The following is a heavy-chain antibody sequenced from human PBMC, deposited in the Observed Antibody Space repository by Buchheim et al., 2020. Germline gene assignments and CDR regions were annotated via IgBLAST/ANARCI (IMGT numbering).Heavy chain of an antibody. V-gene: IGHV3-48*03. D-gene: IGHD2/OR15-2a*01. CDR1: GFTFSSYE. J-gene: IGHJ5*01. Sequence: EVELVESGGDLVKPGGSLRLSCAASGFTFSSYEMNWVRQTPGKGLEWVSYISSSGSNIYYADSVKGRFTISRDNAKKSLDLQMNSLRVEDTAVYYCANSIWGRFESWGQGAL. CDR3: ANSIWGRFES. CDR2: ISSSGSNI.